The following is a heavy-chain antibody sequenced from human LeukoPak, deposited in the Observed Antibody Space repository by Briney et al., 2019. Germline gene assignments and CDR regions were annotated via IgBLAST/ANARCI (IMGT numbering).Heavy chain of an antibody. J-gene: IGHJ4*02. D-gene: IGHD4-23*01. CDR3: ARGTIGGNPASAY. CDR1: GPSHFTFTNYA. Sequence: MLGGSLRLSCGASGPSHFTFTNYAMGWVRQAPGKGLEWVSSIGTDGYSYSAVSVKGRFTISRDNAKSTLYLQMDSLTVEDTALYYCARGTIGGNPASAYWGQGTLVTVSS. V-gene: IGHV3-21*06. CDR2: IGTDGYS.